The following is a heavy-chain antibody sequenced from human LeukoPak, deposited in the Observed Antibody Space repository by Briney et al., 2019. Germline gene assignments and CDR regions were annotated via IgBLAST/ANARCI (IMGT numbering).Heavy chain of an antibody. CDR2: ISYDGSNK. V-gene: IGHV3-30*04. CDR3: ARSPLGYCSGGSCHFDY. Sequence: PGGSLRLSCAASGFTFSSYAMHWVRQAPGKGLEWVAVISYDGSNKYYADSVKGRFTISRDNSKNTLYLQMNSLRAEDTAVYYCARSPLGYCSGGSCHFDYWGQGTLVTVSS. D-gene: IGHD2-15*01. J-gene: IGHJ4*02. CDR1: GFTFSSYA.